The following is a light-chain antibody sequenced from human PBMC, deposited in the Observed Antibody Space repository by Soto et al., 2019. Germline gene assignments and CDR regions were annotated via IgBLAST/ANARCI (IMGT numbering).Light chain of an antibody. CDR1: QSISSW. V-gene: IGKV1-5*01. CDR2: DAS. CDR3: QQYNSYPGT. J-gene: IGKJ1*01. Sequence: DIQMTQSPSTLSASVGDRVTITCRASQSISSWLAWYQQKPGKAPKLLSYDASSLESGVPSRLSGSGSGTEFTLTISSLQPYDFATYYCQQYNSYPGTFGQGTKVEIK.